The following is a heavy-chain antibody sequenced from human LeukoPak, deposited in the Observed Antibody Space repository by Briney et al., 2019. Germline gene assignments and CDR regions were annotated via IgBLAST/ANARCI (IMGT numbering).Heavy chain of an antibody. D-gene: IGHD4-23*01. CDR1: GFTFSSAW. CDR2: IKSKTDGGTT. Sequence: PGGSLRLSCAASGFTFSSAWMSWVRQAPGKGLEWVGRIKSKTDGGTTDYAAPVKDRFTISRDDSKNTLYLQLNSLETEDTAVYYCNTYLRWSQGLDYWGLGTLVTVSS. V-gene: IGHV3-15*01. CDR3: NTYLRWSQGLDY. J-gene: IGHJ4*02.